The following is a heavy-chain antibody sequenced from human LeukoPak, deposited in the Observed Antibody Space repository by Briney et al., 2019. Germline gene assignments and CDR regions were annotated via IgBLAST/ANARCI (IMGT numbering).Heavy chain of an antibody. CDR1: GFTFSYYP. J-gene: IGHJ4*02. D-gene: IGHD3-10*01. CDR3: VNKRSAISVSYYDY. CDR2: INTNGDNT. V-gene: IGHV3-64D*06. Sequence: PGGTLRLSCSASGFTFSYYPMHWVRQAPGQGLEYVSAINTNGDNTYYADSVRGRFTISRYTSKNNLYLQMSSLRAADTAYYQSVNKRSAISVSYYDYWGQGTLVTVSS.